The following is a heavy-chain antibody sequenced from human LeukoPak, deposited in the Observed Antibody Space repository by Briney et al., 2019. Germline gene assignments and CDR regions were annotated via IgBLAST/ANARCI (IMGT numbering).Heavy chain of an antibody. J-gene: IGHJ3*02. V-gene: IGHV3-23*01. CDR2: ISGSGDST. CDR1: GFTFSSYA. Sequence: PGGSLRLSCAAPGFTFSSYAMSWVRQAPGKGLEWVSAISGSGDSTYYADSVKGRFTISRDNPKNTLHLQVNSLRAEDTAVYYCARESPEDAFDIWGQGTMVTVSS. D-gene: IGHD2-2*01. CDR3: ARESPEDAFDI.